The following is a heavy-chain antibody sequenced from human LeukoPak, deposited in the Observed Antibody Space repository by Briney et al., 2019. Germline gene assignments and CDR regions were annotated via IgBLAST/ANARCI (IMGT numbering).Heavy chain of an antibody. V-gene: IGHV3-7*01. D-gene: IGHD1-14*01. CDR2: IKEDGSQK. CDR1: GFTFSSNW. Sequence: PGGSLRLSCAASGFTFSSNWMSWVRQAPGKGLEWVANIKEDGSQKYYEDSVKGRFTVSRDNAKNSLYLQMNGLRAEDTALYYCARDQRGKDYWGEGTLVTVSS. CDR3: ARDQRGKDY. J-gene: IGHJ4*02.